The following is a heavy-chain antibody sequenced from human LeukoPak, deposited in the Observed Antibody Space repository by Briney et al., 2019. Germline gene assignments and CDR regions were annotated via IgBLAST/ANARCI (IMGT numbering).Heavy chain of an antibody. CDR3: ARDGSGGRDYSNSRWFDP. CDR1: GYTFTSYY. V-gene: IGHV1-46*01. D-gene: IGHD4-4*01. CDR2: INPSGGST. Sequence: APVKVSCKASGYTFTSYYMHWVRQAPGQGLEWMGIINPSGGSTSYAQKFQGRVTMTRDTSTSTVYMELSSLRSEDTAVYYCARDGSGGRDYSNSRWFDPWGQGTLVTVSS. J-gene: IGHJ5*02.